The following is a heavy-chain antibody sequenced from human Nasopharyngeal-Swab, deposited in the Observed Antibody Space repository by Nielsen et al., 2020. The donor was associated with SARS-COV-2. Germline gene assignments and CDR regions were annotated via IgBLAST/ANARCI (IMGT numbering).Heavy chain of an antibody. CDR2: IRSKTYGGAP. CDR1: GFTFGDYA. CDR3: ARSVGSFYGQGAFDI. J-gene: IGHJ3*02. V-gene: IGHV3-49*01. D-gene: IGHD1-26*01. Sequence: GESLKISCTTSGFTFGDYAMSWFRQAPEKGLEWVGFIRSKTYGGAPEYAASVKGRFTISRDGAESIAYLQMNSLETEDTGVYYCARSVGSFYGQGAFDIWGQGTMVTVSS.